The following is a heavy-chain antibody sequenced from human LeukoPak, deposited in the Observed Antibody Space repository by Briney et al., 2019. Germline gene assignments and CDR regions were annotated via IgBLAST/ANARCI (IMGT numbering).Heavy chain of an antibody. D-gene: IGHD3-3*01. J-gene: IGHJ6*02. CDR1: GFTFGSYG. CDR3: ARDRAATIFEFPNGMDV. Sequence: PGGSLRLSCAASGFTFGSYGMHWVRQAPGKGLEWVAVIWYDGSNKYYADSVKGRFTISRDNSKNTLYLQMNSLRAEDTAVYYCARDRAATIFEFPNGMDVWGQGTTVTVSS. V-gene: IGHV3-33*01. CDR2: IWYDGSNK.